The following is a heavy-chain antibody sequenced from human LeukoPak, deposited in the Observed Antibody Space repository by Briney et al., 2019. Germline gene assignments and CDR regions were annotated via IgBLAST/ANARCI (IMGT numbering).Heavy chain of an antibody. CDR1: GGSISRGGYY. CDR3: ARMSSGWDLDY. D-gene: IGHD6-19*01. Sequence: SETLSLTCSVSGGSISRGGYYWSWIRQYPGKGLQWIGYIHDSGSTYYNPSLQSRVTMSVDTSKNQFSLKLSSVTDAETAVYYCARMSSGWDLDYWGQGTLVTVSS. CDR2: IHDSGST. V-gene: IGHV4-31*03. J-gene: IGHJ4*02.